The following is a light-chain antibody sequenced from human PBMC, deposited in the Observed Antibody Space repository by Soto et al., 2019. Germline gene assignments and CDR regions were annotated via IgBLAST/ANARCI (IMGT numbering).Light chain of an antibody. J-gene: IGKJ4*01. CDR3: QQVNVYPST. Sequence: AIRMTQSPSSLSASTGDRVTITCRASQGISSYLAWYQQKPGKAPNLLIYDASTLHSGVPSRFSGGGSGTDFTLTISSLQPEDFATYYCQQVNVYPSTFGGGTKVEIK. CDR1: QGISSY. V-gene: IGKV1-8*01. CDR2: DAS.